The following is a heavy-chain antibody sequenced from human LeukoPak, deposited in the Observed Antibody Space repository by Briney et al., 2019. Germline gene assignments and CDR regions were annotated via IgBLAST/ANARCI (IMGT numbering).Heavy chain of an antibody. V-gene: IGHV3-23*01. Sequence: RGSLRLSCAGSGFTFSSYAMSWVRQAPGKGLEWVSGISASGDSTYYADSVKGRFTISRDSSRNTLYLQMNSLRAEDTAVYYCAKWLVTAAGGRYFDYWGQGTLVTVSS. D-gene: IGHD2-21*02. CDR1: GFTFSSYA. J-gene: IGHJ4*02. CDR3: AKWLVTAAGGRYFDY. CDR2: ISASGDST.